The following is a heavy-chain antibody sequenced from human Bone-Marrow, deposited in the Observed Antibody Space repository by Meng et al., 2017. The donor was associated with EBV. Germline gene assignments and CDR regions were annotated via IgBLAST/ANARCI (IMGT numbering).Heavy chain of an antibody. D-gene: IGHD3-10*01. Sequence: QVVVVQAGGEVEKPGSAGTVSCNTYGGRFRSAAMMWVRQVPRQGLEWMGGIVCMLGAPTNAEKLQDRVMIIADNYTSINYMELSSLRSDDTDVYYCASESGRGYTPDYWGRGALVTVSS. J-gene: IGHJ4*02. CDR3: ASESGRGYTPDY. CDR1: GGRFRSAA. CDR2: IVCMLGAP. V-gene: IGHV1-69*06.